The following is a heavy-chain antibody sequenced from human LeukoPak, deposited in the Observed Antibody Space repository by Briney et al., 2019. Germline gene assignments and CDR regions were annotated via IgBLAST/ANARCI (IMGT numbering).Heavy chain of an antibody. J-gene: IGHJ3*02. CDR3: AAQAAPDDAFDI. CDR2: IYYSGST. V-gene: IGHV4-59*01. CDR1: GGSISSYY. Sequence: PSETLSLTCSVSGGSISSYYWSWIRQPPGKGLEWIGYIYYSGSTNYNPSLKSRVTISVDTSKNQFSLKLSSVTAADTAVYYCAAQAAPDDAFDIWGQGTMVTVSS.